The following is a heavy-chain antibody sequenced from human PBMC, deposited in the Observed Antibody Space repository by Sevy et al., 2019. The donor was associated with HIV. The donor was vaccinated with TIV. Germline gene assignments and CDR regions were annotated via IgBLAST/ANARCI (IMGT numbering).Heavy chain of an antibody. CDR1: GGSISSSSYY. Sequence: SQTLSLTCTVSGGSISSSSYYWGWIRQPPGKGLEWIGSIYYSGSTYYNPSLKSRVTISVDTSKNQFSLKLSSVTAADTAVYYCARLSRISGFDYWGQGTLVTVSS. J-gene: IGHJ4*02. V-gene: IGHV4-39*01. CDR2: IYYSGST. CDR3: ARLSRISGFDY. D-gene: IGHD3-3*02.